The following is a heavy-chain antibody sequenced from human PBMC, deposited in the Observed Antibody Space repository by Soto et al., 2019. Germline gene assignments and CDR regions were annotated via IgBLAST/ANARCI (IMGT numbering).Heavy chain of an antibody. Sequence: PSETLSLTCTVSGGSISSYYWSWIRQPPGKGLEWIGYIYYSGSTNYNPSLKSRVTISVDTSKNQFSLKLSSVTAADTAVYYCAIDVGVRGQAYYYYGMDVWGKGTTVTVSS. CDR2: IYYSGST. CDR1: GGSISSYY. D-gene: IGHD3-10*01. CDR3: AIDVGVRGQAYYYYGMDV. V-gene: IGHV4-59*01. J-gene: IGHJ6*04.